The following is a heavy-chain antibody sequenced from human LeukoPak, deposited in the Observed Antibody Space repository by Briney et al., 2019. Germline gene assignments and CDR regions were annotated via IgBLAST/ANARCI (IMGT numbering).Heavy chain of an antibody. V-gene: IGHV3-48*03. CDR2: ISSSGSTI. CDR1: GFTFSSYE. CDR3: ARGSDYALDY. Sequence: GGSLRLSCAASGFTFSSYEMNWVRQAPGKGLEWVSYISSSGSTIYYADSVKGRFTISRDNAKNSLYLQVNSLRAEDTAVYYCARGSDYALDYWGQGTLVTVSS. D-gene: IGHD4-17*01. J-gene: IGHJ4*02.